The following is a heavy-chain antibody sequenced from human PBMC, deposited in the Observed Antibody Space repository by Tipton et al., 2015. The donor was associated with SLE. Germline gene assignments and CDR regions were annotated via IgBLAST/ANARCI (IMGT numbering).Heavy chain of an antibody. Sequence: TLSLTCTVSGGSISSHYWSWIRQPPGKGLEWIGYIYYSGSTNYNPSLKSRVTISVDTSKNQFSLKLSSVTAADTAVYYCASSTIFGVVMAYWGLGILVTVSS. V-gene: IGHV4-59*11. CDR3: ASSTIFGVVMAY. D-gene: IGHD3-3*01. CDR2: IYYSGST. J-gene: IGHJ4*02. CDR1: GGSISSHY.